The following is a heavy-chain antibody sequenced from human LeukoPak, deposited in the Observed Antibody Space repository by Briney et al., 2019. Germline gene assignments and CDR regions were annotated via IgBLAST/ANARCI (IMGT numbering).Heavy chain of an antibody. CDR1: GYTFTIYG. J-gene: IGHJ4*02. Sequence: ASVKVSCKASGYTFTIYGISWVRQAPGQGLEWMGWMSTYNGNTNYAQKLQGRVTMTTETSTSTAYMELRSLRSDDTAVYYCARDPGGGNGFDYGGQGTLVTVS. V-gene: IGHV1-18*01. CDR2: MSTYNGNT. D-gene: IGHD4-23*01. CDR3: ARDPGGGNGFDY.